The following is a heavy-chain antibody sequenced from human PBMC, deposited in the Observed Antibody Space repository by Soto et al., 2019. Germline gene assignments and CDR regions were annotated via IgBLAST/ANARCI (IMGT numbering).Heavy chain of an antibody. CDR3: ARVMCGDCSAYYYYSMDV. J-gene: IGHJ6*02. CDR2: INTDGSTT. V-gene: IGHV3-74*01. Sequence: PGGSLRLSCAASGFTFSSHWMHWVRQAPGKGLVWVSRINTDGSTTNYADYVKGRFTVSRDNAKNSVYLQMDSLRAEDTAVYYCARVMCGDCSAYYYYSMDVWGQGTTVTVSS. D-gene: IGHD2-21*02. CDR1: GFTFSSHW.